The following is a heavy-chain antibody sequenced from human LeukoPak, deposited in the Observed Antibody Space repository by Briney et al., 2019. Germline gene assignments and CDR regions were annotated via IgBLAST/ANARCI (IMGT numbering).Heavy chain of an antibody. CDR3: ARDPHYGFTAAFDI. CDR1: GGSISSGGYY. Sequence: PSQTLSLTCTVPGGSISSGGYYWGWIRQPPGKGREWTVYIYLSGSTYYNPSLKSRVTISVDRSKNQFSLKLSSVTAADTAVYYCARDPHYGFTAAFDIWGQGTMVTVSS. D-gene: IGHD4-17*01. J-gene: IGHJ3*02. CDR2: IYLSGST. V-gene: IGHV4-30-2*01.